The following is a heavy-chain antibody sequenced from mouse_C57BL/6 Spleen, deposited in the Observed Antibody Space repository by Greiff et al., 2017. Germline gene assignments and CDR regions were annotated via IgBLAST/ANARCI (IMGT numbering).Heavy chain of an antibody. CDR2: ISSKSSNYAT. J-gene: IGHJ4*01. CDR3: VKDGENYAMDY. Sequence: EVQVIESGGGLVQPKGSLKLSCAASGFTFNTYAMHWVRQAPGKGLEWVARISSKSSNYATYYADSVKDRFTISRDDSQSMLYLQMNNLKTEDTAMCYCVKDGENYAMDYWGQGTSVTVSS. V-gene: IGHV10-3*01. CDR1: GFTFNTYA.